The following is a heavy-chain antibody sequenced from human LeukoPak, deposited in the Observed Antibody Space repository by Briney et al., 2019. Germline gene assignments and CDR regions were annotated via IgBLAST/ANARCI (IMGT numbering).Heavy chain of an antibody. CDR3: ARAVGPYDY. D-gene: IGHD3-10*01. CDR1: GFTFNIYG. V-gene: IGHV3-33*01. J-gene: IGHJ4*02. Sequence: GGSLRLSCTASGFTFNIYGIHWVRQAPGKGLEWVAVIWNDGSIKYYADSVKDRFTISRDNAKNTLYLQMNSLRVEDTGVYYCARAVGPYDYWGQGTLVTVSS. CDR2: IWNDGSIK.